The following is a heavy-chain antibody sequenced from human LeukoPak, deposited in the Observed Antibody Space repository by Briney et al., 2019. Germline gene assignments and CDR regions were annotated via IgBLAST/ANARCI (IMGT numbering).Heavy chain of an antibody. CDR1: SGSFNDYC. Sequence: PSETLSLTCAVYSGSFNDYCWIWLRQPPRRGMEWIGEIYSGGSANYDPSLKGRLAISVDPSKSQFSLKLSSLTAADTAVYFCARGVVDYSTRSGYLSHWGQGTLVTVSS. D-gene: IGHD3-22*01. V-gene: IGHV4-34*01. CDR2: IYSGGSA. J-gene: IGHJ4*02. CDR3: ARGVVDYSTRSGYLSH.